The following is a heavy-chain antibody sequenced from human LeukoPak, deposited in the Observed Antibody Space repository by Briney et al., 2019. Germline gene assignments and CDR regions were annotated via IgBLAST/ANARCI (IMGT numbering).Heavy chain of an antibody. CDR3: ARYGSGTYRQFDF. Sequence: SETLSLTCTVSGGSISSNYWSWIRQPPGKGLEWIGYISYTGSTNYNPSLKSRVTISLDTSKNQFSLKLSSVTAADTAVYYCARYGSGTYRQFDFWGQGTLVTVSS. J-gene: IGHJ4*02. CDR2: ISYTGST. D-gene: IGHD3-10*01. CDR1: GGSISSNY. V-gene: IGHV4-59*01.